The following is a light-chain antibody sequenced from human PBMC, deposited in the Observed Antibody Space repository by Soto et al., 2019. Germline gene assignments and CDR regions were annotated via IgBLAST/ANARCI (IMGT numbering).Light chain of an antibody. Sequence: QSALTQPASLSGSPGQSITISCTGTSSDIGSYNRVSWYQQPPGTAPKLIIYEVNNRPSGVPDRFSGSKSGNTASLTISGLQAEDEADYYCNSFTTSRTYVFGTGTKLTVL. CDR2: EVN. CDR3: NSFTTSRTYV. V-gene: IGLV2-18*02. J-gene: IGLJ1*01. CDR1: SSDIGSYNR.